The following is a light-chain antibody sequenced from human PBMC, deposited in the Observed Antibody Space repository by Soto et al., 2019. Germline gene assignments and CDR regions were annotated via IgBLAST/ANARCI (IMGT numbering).Light chain of an antibody. CDR3: CSYAGSFIFV. V-gene: IGLV2-11*01. CDR2: DVS. J-gene: IGLJ1*01. Sequence: QSVLTQPRSVSGSPGQSVTISCTGTSSDIGNYNYVSWYQQYPGKAPKLIIYDVSKRPSGIPDRFFGSKFGNTASLTISGLQAEDEADYYCCSYAGSFIFVFGTGTKGHRP. CDR1: SSDIGNYNY.